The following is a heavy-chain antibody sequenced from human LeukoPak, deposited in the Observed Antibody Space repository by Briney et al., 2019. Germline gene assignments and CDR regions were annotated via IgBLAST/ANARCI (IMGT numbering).Heavy chain of an antibody. CDR2: IYTTGST. CDR3: ARGRDGFMSDFDS. D-gene: IGHD3-10*02. J-gene: IGHJ4*02. Sequence: SETLSLTCTVSGGSIRSYYWNWIRQPAGKGLEWIGRIYTTGSTYYNPSLKSRVTMSVDTSKNQFSLKLRPLTAADTAVYYCARGRDGFMSDFDSWGQGTLVTVSS. V-gene: IGHV4-4*07. CDR1: GGSIRSYY.